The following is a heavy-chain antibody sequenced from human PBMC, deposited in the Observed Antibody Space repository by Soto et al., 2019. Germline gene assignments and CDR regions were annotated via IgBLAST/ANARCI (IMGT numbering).Heavy chain of an antibody. V-gene: IGHV4-34*01. J-gene: IGHJ6*02. CDR3: ARAGKLRFLEWLPYYYYYGMDV. Sequence: SETLSLTCAVYGGSFSGYYWSWIRQPPGKGLEWIGEINHSGSTTYNPSLKSRVTISVDTSKNQFSLKLSSVTAADTAVYYCARAGKLRFLEWLPYYYYYGMDVWGQGTTVTVSS. D-gene: IGHD3-3*01. CDR2: INHSGST. CDR1: GGSFSGYY.